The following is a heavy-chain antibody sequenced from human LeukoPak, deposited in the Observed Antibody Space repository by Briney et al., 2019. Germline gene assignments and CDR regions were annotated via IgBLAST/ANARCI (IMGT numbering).Heavy chain of an antibody. D-gene: IGHD3-10*01. V-gene: IGHV3-48*03. CDR1: GFTFSTYK. Sequence: GGSLRLSCAASGFTFSTYKMHWVRQAPGKGLEWVSFIDSGGPTIYYADSVKGRFTISRDNAKNSLYLQMNSLRAEDTALYYCVREGISNYFFDYWGQGTLVTVSS. CDR3: VREGISNYFFDY. CDR2: IDSGGPTI. J-gene: IGHJ4*02.